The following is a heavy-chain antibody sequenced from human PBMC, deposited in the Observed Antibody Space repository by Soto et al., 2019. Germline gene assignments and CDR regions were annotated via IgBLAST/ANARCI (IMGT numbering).Heavy chain of an antibody. D-gene: IGHD3-16*01. CDR2: IYYSGST. CDR3: VREGGDNSFAP. V-gene: IGHV4-30-4*01. Sequence: QVQLQESGPGLVKPSQTLSLTCTVSGGSISSGDYYWSWIRQPPGKGLEWIGYIYYSGSTFYNPSINNRVTISLHPSKIPSSRKLSSVTAADTAVYYSVREGGDNSFAPWGKGTLVTVSS. J-gene: IGHJ5*02. CDR1: GGSISSGDYY.